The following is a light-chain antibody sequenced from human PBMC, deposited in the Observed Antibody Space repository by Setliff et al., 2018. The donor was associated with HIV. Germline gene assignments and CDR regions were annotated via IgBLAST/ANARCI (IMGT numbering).Light chain of an antibody. CDR1: SSDVGSYNL. J-gene: IGLJ1*01. CDR2: EVS. Sequence: QSALTQPASVSGSPGQSITISCTETSSDVGSYNLVSWYQQHPGKAPKLMIYEVSKRPSGVSNRFSGSKSGNTASLTISGLQAEDEADYYCCSYAGSDTYVFGTGTKVTVL. V-gene: IGLV2-23*02. CDR3: CSYAGSDTYV.